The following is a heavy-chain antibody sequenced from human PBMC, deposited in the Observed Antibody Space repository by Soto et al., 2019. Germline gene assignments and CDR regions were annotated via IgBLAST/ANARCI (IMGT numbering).Heavy chain of an antibody. J-gene: IGHJ6*02. V-gene: IGHV4-31*03. CDR2: IYYSGST. Sequence: QVQLQESGPGLVKPSQTLSLTCTVSGGSISSGGYYWSWIRQHPGKGLEWIGYIYYSGSTYYNPSLKSRVTISVDTSKNQFPLKLSSVTAADTAVYYCARAPGYCISTSCYYYYYYGMDVWGQGTTVTVSS. CDR1: GGSISSGGYY. D-gene: IGHD2-2*01. CDR3: ARAPGYCISTSCYYYYYYGMDV.